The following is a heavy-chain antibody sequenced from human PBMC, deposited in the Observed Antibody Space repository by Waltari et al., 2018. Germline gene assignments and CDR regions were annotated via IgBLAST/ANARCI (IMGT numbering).Heavy chain of an antibody. CDR2: INHAGYT. D-gene: IGHD2-15*01. CDR3: VRLEDCTGPGGHCYSGDPFALDV. CDR1: GGSFSGYS. Sequence: QVQLQQWGAGLLQSSETLSLTCAVYGGSFSGYSWCWVRQPPGKGLEWIGEINHAGYTNHNPSLRSRVTMSADTSKSQFSLKLNSVTAADTAVYYCVRLEDCTGPGGHCYSGDPFALDVWGQGTTVTVSS. J-gene: IGHJ6*02. V-gene: IGHV4-34*02.